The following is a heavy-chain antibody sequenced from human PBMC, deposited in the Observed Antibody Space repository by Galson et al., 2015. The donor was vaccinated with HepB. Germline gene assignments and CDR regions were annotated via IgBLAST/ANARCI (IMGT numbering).Heavy chain of an antibody. CDR3: ARVHPSKGYSSSWGDFDY. J-gene: IGHJ4*02. Sequence: SVKVSCKASGYTFTSYDINWVRQATGQGLEWMGWMNPNSGNTGYAQKFQGRVTMTRNTSISTAYMELSSLRSEDTAVYYCARVHPSKGYSSSWGDFDYWGQGTLVTVSS. V-gene: IGHV1-8*01. CDR2: MNPNSGNT. D-gene: IGHD6-13*01. CDR1: GYTFTSYD.